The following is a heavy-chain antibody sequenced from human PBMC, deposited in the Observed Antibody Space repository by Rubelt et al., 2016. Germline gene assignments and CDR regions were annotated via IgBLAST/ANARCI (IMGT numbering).Heavy chain of an antibody. CDR3: ASLPIASACFDS. J-gene: IGHJ4*02. V-gene: IGHV4-39*01. Sequence: QPPGKGLEWIGAVYYNGNTYYNPSLKTRVTVYADTSKNQFFLRLLSVTAADTAVYYCASLPIASACFDSWGQGTLVTVSS. CDR2: VYYNGNT. D-gene: IGHD6-13*01.